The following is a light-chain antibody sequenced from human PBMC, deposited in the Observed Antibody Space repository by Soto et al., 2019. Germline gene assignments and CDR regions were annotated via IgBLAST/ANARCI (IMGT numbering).Light chain of an antibody. V-gene: IGLV2-8*01. Sequence: QSVLTQAPSASGSPGQSVTISCAGTSNDVGRFNYVSWYQHHPGKAPKLIIYDVTKRPSGVPDRFSGSKSGNTAYLTVSGHQAEDEADYFCSSFVHGTSYVFGTGTKVTVL. CDR1: SNDVGRFNY. J-gene: IGLJ1*01. CDR3: SSFVHGTSYV. CDR2: DVT.